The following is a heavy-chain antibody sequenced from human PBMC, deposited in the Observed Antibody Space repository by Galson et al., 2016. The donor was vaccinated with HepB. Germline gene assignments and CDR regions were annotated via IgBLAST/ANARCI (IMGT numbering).Heavy chain of an antibody. Sequence: SVKVSCKASGYTFTNHAMHWVRQAPGQSLEWMGWINTGKGNTKYSQKFQDRVTITRDTSASTGYMELSNLRPEDTAVYFCARLSTSGTYFGYWGQGVPVTVSS. J-gene: IGHJ4*02. V-gene: IGHV1-3*04. D-gene: IGHD1-26*01. CDR2: INTGKGNT. CDR3: ARLSTSGTYFGY. CDR1: GYTFTNHA.